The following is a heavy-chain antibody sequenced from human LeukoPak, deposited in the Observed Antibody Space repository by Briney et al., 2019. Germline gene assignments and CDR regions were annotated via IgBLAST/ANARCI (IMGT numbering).Heavy chain of an antibody. D-gene: IGHD1-26*01. Sequence: SETLSLTCTVSRGSITSTDHYWAWIRQPPGKALEWIGSIYHTGKTFYSPSLKSRLSMSIDTSKNQFSLKLSSVTAADTAVYYWGRGLLGGQYFDYGGQETLLTVSS. V-gene: IGHV4-39*07. CDR2: IYHTGKT. CDR1: RGSITSTDHY. J-gene: IGHJ4*02. CDR3: GRGLLGGQYFDY.